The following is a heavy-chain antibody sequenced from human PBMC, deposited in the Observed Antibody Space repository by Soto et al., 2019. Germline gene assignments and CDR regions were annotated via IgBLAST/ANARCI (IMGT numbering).Heavy chain of an antibody. V-gene: IGHV1-69*13. D-gene: IGHD4-4*01. Sequence: ASVKVSCKASGGTFSSCAISWVRQSPGQGLEWMGGIIPIFGTANYAQKFQGRVTITADESTITAYMELSSLRSEATAVYYCEREGTVTTPSWFDPCAQGTLVPVSS. CDR1: GGTFSSCA. CDR3: EREGTVTTPSWFDP. CDR2: IIPIFGTA. J-gene: IGHJ5*02.